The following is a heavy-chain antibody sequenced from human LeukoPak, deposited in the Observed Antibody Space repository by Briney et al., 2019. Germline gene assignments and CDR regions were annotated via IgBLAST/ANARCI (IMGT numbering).Heavy chain of an antibody. J-gene: IGHJ4*02. D-gene: IGHD3/OR15-3a*01. CDR2: IKQEGSEE. CDR1: GFTFSSYW. V-gene: IGHV3-7*01. CDR3: ARDLGTGRPHDY. Sequence: GGSLRLSCAASGFTFSSYWMTWVRQAPGKGLEWVANIKQEGSEEYYMDSAKGRFTISRDNAKNSLYLQMNSLRAEDTAVYYCARDLGTGRPHDYWGQGTLVTVSS.